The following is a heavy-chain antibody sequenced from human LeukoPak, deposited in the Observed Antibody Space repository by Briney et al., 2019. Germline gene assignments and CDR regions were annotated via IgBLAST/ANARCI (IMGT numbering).Heavy chain of an antibody. CDR3: ASKWYCGGDCYYQIDY. Sequence: QPGRSLRLSCAASGFTFSSYGMHWVRQAPGKGLEWVAVIWYDGSNKYYADSVKGRFTISRDNSKNTLYLQMNSLRAEDTAVYYCASKWYCGGDCYYQIDYWGQGTLVTVSS. CDR2: IWYDGSNK. CDR1: GFTFSSYG. V-gene: IGHV3-33*01. J-gene: IGHJ4*02. D-gene: IGHD2-21*02.